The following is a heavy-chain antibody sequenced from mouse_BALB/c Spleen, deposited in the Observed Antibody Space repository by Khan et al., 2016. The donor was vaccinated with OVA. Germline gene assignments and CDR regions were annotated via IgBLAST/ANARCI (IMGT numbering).Heavy chain of an antibody. CDR3: AREEALYYFDY. CDR1: GYIFTNYW. D-gene: IGHD3-2*02. Sequence: QVQLQQSGAELVRPGASVKLSCKTSGYIFTNYWIHWVKQRSGQGLEWIARIYPGTDNTYYNEKLKDKAILTVDKSSSTAYMQLSSLKSEASAVYFCAREEALYYFDYWGQGTTLTVSS. V-gene: IGHV1S132*01. J-gene: IGHJ2*01. CDR2: IYPGTDNT.